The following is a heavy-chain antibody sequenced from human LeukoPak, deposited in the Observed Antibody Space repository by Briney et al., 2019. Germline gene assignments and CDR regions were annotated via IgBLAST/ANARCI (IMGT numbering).Heavy chain of an antibody. V-gene: IGHV4-34*01. CDR2: INHSGST. CDR1: GGSFSGYY. CDR3: ASDSSGWYARLGY. Sequence: PSETLSLTCALYGGSFSGYYWSWIRQPPGKGLEWIGEINHSGSTNYNPSLKSRVTISVDTSKNQFSLKLSSVTAADTAVYYCASDSSGWYARLGYWGQGTLVTVSS. J-gene: IGHJ4*02. D-gene: IGHD6-19*01.